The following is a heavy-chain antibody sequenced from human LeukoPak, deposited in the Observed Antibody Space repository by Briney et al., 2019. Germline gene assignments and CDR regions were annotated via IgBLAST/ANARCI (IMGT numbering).Heavy chain of an antibody. J-gene: IGHJ4*02. V-gene: IGHV1-58*01. CDR2: IVVGSGNT. D-gene: IGHD2-2*01. CDR3: ARAPMGTAALY. CDR1: GFTFTSSA. Sequence: GTSVKVSCKASGFTFTSSAVQWVRQARGQRLEWIGWIVVGSGNTNYAQKFQGRVTLTRDMSISTAYMELSSLTFDDTAFYYCARAPMGTAALYWGQGTLITVSS.